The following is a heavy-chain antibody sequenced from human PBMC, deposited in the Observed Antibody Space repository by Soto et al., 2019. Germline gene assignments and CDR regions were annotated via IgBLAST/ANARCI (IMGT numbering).Heavy chain of an antibody. J-gene: IGHJ6*02. CDR2: INTGNGNT. CDR3: VTAEGTVTTGWYGLDV. V-gene: IGHV1-3*04. Sequence: QVQVMQSGAEVKKPGASVKVSCMTSGYTFISYALNWVRQAPGQRLEWMGRINTGNGNTDYSQRFQGRITITRGTSATTTYMELTSLRPEDTAVYYCVTAEGTVTTGWYGLDVWGQGTTVTVSS. CDR1: GYTFISYA. D-gene: IGHD4-17*01.